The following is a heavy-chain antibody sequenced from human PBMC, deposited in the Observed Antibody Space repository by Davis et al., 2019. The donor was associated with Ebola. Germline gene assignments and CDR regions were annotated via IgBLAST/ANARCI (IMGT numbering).Heavy chain of an antibody. CDR3: ARDFDGGNYYFDY. V-gene: IGHV1-69*13. CDR2: VIPIFDTP. J-gene: IGHJ4*02. D-gene: IGHD3-9*01. Sequence: SVKVSCKTSGGSFSSHPISWVRQAPRQGLEWMGGVIPIFDTPHYAQKFQGRITIAADASTSTAYMELSSLRSEDTATYFCARDFDGGNYYFDYWGPGTPVTVSS. CDR1: GGSFSSHP.